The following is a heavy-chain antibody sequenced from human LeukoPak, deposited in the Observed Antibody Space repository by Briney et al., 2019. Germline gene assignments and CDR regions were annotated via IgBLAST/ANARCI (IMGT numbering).Heavy chain of an antibody. J-gene: IGHJ4*02. CDR1: GVPFSNFA. CDR3: AKDEGIAVAGTGGFDY. D-gene: IGHD6-19*01. CDR2: ISADGGDT. V-gene: IGHV3-23*01. Sequence: PGGSLRLSCAASGVPFSNFAMSWVRQAPGKGLEWVSAISADGGDTYYADSVKGRFTISRDNSKNTLFLQMNSLRAEDTAVYYCAKDEGIAVAGTGGFDYWGQGTLVTVSP.